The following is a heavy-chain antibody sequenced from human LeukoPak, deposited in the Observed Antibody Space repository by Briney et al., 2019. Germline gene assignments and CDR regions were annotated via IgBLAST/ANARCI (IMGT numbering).Heavy chain of an antibody. CDR1: GYTFTGYY. CDR3: ARGPIQLWPYRFDY. D-gene: IGHD5-18*01. V-gene: IGHV1-2*02. CDR2: INPNSGGT. J-gene: IGHJ4*02. Sequence: ASVKVSCKASGYTFTGYYVHWVRQAPGQGLEWMGWINPNSGGTDYAQKFQDRVTMTRDTSISTAYMELSGLRSDDTAMYYCARGPIQLWPYRFDYWGQGTLVTVSS.